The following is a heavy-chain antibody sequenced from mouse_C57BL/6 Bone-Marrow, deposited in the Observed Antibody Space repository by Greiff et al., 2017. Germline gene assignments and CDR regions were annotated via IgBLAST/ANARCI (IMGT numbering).Heavy chain of an antibody. V-gene: IGHV1-81*01. CDR3: ARSRLRYGFAY. J-gene: IGHJ3*01. Sequence: VQLQQSGAELARPGASVKLSCKASGYTFTSYGISWVKQRTGQGLEWIGEIYPRSGNTYYNEKFKGKATLTADKSSSTAYMELRSLTSEDSAVDFCARSRLRYGFAYWGQGTLVTVAA. CDR2: IYPRSGNT. CDR1: GYTFTSYG. D-gene: IGHD1-1*01.